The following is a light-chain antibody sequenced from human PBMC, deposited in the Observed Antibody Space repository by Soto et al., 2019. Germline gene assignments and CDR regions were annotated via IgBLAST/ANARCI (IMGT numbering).Light chain of an antibody. V-gene: IGLV2-14*01. CDR1: SSDVGGYNY. Sequence: QSVLTQPASVSGSPGQSITISCTGTSSDVGGYNYVSWYQQHPGKAPKLMIYDVSIRPSGVSNRVSGSKSGNTASLTISGLQAEDEADYYCSSYTSSSKVVFGGGTKVTVL. J-gene: IGLJ2*01. CDR2: DVS. CDR3: SSYTSSSKVV.